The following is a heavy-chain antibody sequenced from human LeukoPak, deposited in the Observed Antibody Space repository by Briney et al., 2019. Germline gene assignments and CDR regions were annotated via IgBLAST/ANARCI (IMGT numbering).Heavy chain of an antibody. J-gene: IGHJ6*03. CDR3: ARVVRGVSHYMDV. CDR1: GRSISSSSYY. Sequence: PSETLSLTCTVSGRSISSSSYYWGWIRQPPGKGLEWIGSIYYSGSTYYNPSLKSRVTISVDTSKNQCSLKLSSVTAADTAVYYCARVVRGVSHYMDVWGKGTTVTVSS. V-gene: IGHV4-39*07. D-gene: IGHD3-10*01. CDR2: IYYSGST.